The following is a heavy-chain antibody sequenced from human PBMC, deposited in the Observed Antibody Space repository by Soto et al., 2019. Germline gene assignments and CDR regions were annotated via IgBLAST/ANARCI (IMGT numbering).Heavy chain of an antibody. J-gene: IGHJ4*02. Sequence: SETLSLTCAVSGGSISSGNWWSWVRQPPGKGLEWIGEIYHSGSTNYNPSLKSRVTISLDKSKNQFSLKLGSVTAADTAVYYCAKCITALGPIDYWGQGTLVTVSS. V-gene: IGHV4-4*02. CDR3: AKCITALGPIDY. CDR2: IYHSGST. CDR1: GGSISSGNW. D-gene: IGHD6-6*01.